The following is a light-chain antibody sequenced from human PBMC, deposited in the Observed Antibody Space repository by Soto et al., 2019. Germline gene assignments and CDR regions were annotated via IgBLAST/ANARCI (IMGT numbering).Light chain of an antibody. CDR1: SSNIGAGYD. J-gene: IGLJ1*01. CDR3: QSYDSSLSGYV. V-gene: IGLV1-40*01. Sequence: QSVLTQPPSMSGAPGQRVTISCTGSSSNIGAGYDVHWYQQLPGTAPKLLIYGNSNRPSGVPDRFSGSKSGTSASLAITGLQAEDEADYYGQSYDSSLSGYVFGTGTKLTVL. CDR2: GNS.